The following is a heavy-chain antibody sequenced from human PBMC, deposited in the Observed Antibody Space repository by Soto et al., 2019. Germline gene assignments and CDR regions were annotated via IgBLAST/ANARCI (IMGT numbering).Heavy chain of an antibody. CDR1: GYTFTSYY. J-gene: IGHJ4*02. CDR2: INPSGGST. CDR3: ARVANKYRGYSYGPLFDY. D-gene: IGHD5-18*01. V-gene: IGHV1-46*01. Sequence: ASVKVSCKASGYTFTSYYMHWVRQAPGQGLEWMGVINPSGGSTSYAQKLQGRVTMTRDTSTSTVYMELSSLRSEDTAVYYCARVANKYRGYSYGPLFDYWGQGTLVTVSS.